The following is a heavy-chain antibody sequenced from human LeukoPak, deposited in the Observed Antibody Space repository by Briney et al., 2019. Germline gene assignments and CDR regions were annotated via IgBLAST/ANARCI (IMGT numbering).Heavy chain of an antibody. V-gene: IGHV1-18*01. CDR1: GYTFTSYG. D-gene: IGHD3-10*01. J-gene: IGHJ4*02. CDR2: ISAYNGNT. Sequence: VASVKVSCKASGYTFTSYGISWVRQAPGQGLEWMGWISAYNGNTNYAQKLQGRVTMTTDTSTSTAYVELRSLRSDDTAVYYCARYYYGSEIDYWGQGTLVTVSS. CDR3: ARYYYGSEIDY.